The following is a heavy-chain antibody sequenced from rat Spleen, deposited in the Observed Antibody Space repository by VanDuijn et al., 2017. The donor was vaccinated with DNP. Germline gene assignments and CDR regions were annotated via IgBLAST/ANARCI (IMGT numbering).Heavy chain of an antibody. J-gene: IGHJ2*01. V-gene: IGHV2-6*01. D-gene: IGHD1-12*02. CDR1: GFSLTSYS. CDR2: TSNGGST. CDR3: ARSDYSDGGYYYGYFDY. Sequence: QVQLRESGPGLVQPSQTLSLTCTVSGFSLTSYSVAWVRQPPAKGLEWIAATSNGGSTYYNSALKSRLSISRDTSKSQVFLKMNSLHTEDTAMYFCARSDYSDGGYYYGYFDYWGQGVMVTVSS.